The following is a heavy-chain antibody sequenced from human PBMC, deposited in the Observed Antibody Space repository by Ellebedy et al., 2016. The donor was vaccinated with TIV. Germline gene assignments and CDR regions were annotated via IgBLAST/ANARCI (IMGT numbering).Heavy chain of an antibody. V-gene: IGHV1-18*04. Sequence: ASVKVSCKASGYTFTTYYIHWVRQAPGQGLEWMGWISAYNGNTNYAQKLQGRVTMATDTSTSTAYMELRSLRSDDPAVYYCARHYRGYSYGHDDYWGQGTLVTVSS. D-gene: IGHD5-18*01. CDR1: GYTFTTYY. CDR2: ISAYNGNT. CDR3: ARHYRGYSYGHDDY. J-gene: IGHJ4*02.